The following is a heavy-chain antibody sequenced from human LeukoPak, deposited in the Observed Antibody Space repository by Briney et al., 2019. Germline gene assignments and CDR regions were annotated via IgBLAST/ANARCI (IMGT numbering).Heavy chain of an antibody. V-gene: IGHV3-30*18. CDR2: ISYDGSNK. D-gene: IGHD3-22*01. J-gene: IGHJ3*02. CDR3: AKYFSSGYSGDAFDI. Sequence: GGSLRLSCAASGFTFSSYGMHWVRQAPGKGLEWVAVISYDGSNKYYADSVKGRFTISRDNSKNTLYLQMNSLRAEDTAVYYCAKYFSSGYSGDAFDIWGQGTMVTVSS. CDR1: GFTFSSYG.